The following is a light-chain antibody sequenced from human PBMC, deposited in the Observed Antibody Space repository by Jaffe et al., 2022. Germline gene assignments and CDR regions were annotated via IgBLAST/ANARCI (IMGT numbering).Light chain of an antibody. Sequence: QSALTQPPSVSGSPGQSVTISCTGTSSDVGSYNRVSWYQQPPGTAPKLMIYEVSNRPSGVPDRFSGSKSGNTASLTISGLQAEDEADYYCSSYTSSITWVFGTGTKVTVL. CDR1: SSDVGSYNR. CDR3: SSYTSSITWV. V-gene: IGLV2-18*02. CDR2: EVS. J-gene: IGLJ1*01.